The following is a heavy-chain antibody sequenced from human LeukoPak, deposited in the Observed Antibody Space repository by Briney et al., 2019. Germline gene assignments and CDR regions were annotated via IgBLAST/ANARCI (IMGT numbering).Heavy chain of an antibody. J-gene: IGHJ4*02. V-gene: IGHV4-38-2*02. CDR1: GYPLNSGYY. CDR2: IYHSGST. CDR3: ARVPYVRGSFFDY. D-gene: IGHD3-10*02. Sequence: SETLSLTCPVPGYPLNSGYYWGWIRQPPGKGLEWVGWIYHSGSTYYNPSLKSRVTISVDTSKNQFSLKLSSVTAADTAVYYCARVPYVRGSFFDYWGQGTLVTVSS.